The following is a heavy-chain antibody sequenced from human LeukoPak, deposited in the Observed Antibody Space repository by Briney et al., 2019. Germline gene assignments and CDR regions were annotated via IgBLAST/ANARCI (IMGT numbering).Heavy chain of an antibody. CDR1: GFTFSNYA. CDR2: IRSKAYGGTT. J-gene: IGHJ4*02. V-gene: IGHV3-49*04. D-gene: IGHD3-3*01. CDR3: TRGTYYDFWSGYYNPDY. Sequence: PGGSLRLSCAASGFTFSNYAMSWVRQAPGKGLEWVGYIRSKAYGGTTEYAASVKGRFTISRDDSKSIAYLQMNSLKTEDTAVYYCTRGTYYDFWSGYYNPDYWGQGTLVTVSS.